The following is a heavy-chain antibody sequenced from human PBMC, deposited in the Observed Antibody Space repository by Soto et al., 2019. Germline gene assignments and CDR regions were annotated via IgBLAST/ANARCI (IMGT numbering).Heavy chain of an antibody. V-gene: IGHV3-15*07. J-gene: IGHJ6*02. CDR3: TTVMVDVWGSYSVPRYYYYGMDV. CDR1: GFTFSNAW. CDR2: IKSKTDGGTT. Sequence: GSLRLSCAASGFTFSNAWMNWVRQAPGKGLEWVGRIKSKTDGGTTDYAAPVKGRFTISRDDSKNTLYLQMNSLKTEDTAVYYCTTVMVDVWGSYSVPRYYYYGMDVWGQGTTVTVSS. D-gene: IGHD3-16*01.